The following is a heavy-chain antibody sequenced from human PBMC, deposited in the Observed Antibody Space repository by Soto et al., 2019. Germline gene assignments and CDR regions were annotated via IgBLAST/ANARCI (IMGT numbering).Heavy chain of an antibody. V-gene: IGHV3-33*01. CDR1: GFTFSNYG. CDR2: IWHDGNNK. Sequence: PGGSXRLSCAAAGFTFSNYGIDLFRHAPGKGLEWVAIIWHDGNNKYYADSVSGRFIISRDNSKNRLYMQMNSLRAEDTDVYYCARDIVGASAYYGSDVWGQGTP. J-gene: IGHJ6*02. CDR3: ARDIVGASAYYGSDV. D-gene: IGHD1-26*01.